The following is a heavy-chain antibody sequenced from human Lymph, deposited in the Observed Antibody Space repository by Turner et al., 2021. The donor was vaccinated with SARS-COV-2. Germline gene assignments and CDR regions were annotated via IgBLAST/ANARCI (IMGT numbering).Heavy chain of an antibody. CDR1: GFTFSTYA. V-gene: IGHV3-30*04. Sequence: QVQLVESGGGVVQPGRSLRLSCAASGFTFSTYAIYWVRQAPGKGLEWVAVISYDGSNKYYADSVKGRFTISRDNSKNTLYLQMNSLRAEDTAVYYCARYASAGYFYYGMDVWGQGTTVTVSS. J-gene: IGHJ6*02. CDR2: ISYDGSNK. D-gene: IGHD3-10*01. CDR3: ARYASAGYFYYGMDV.